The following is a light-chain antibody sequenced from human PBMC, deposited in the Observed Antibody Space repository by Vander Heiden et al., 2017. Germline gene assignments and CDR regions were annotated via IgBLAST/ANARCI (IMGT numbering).Light chain of an antibody. Sequence: QSALTQPASVSGSPGQSITISCIGTSSDAGGYNYVSWHQQHPGKAPKLMIYEVSNRPSGVSNRFSGSKSGNTASLTISGLQAEDEADYYCSSYTSSSTYVVFGGGTKLTVL. V-gene: IGLV2-14*01. CDR2: EVS. CDR3: SSYTSSSTYVV. J-gene: IGLJ2*01. CDR1: SSDAGGYNY.